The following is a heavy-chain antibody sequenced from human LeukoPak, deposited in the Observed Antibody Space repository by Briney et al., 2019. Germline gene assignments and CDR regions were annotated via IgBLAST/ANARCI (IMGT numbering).Heavy chain of an antibody. Sequence: GGSLRLSCAVSGFTFSNAWMSWVRQAPGKGLEWVGRIKSKTDDGATDYAAPVKGRFTISRDDEKNTLYLQMNSLKTEDTAVYYCTTHQNRFGEFHFDYWGQGTLVTVSS. CDR1: GFTFSNAW. J-gene: IGHJ4*02. V-gene: IGHV3-15*01. D-gene: IGHD3-10*01. CDR2: IKSKTDDGAT. CDR3: TTHQNRFGEFHFDY.